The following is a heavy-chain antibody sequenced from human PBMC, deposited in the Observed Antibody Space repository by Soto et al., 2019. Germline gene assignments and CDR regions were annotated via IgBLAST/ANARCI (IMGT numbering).Heavy chain of an antibody. V-gene: IGHV4-4*07. Sequence: SETLSLTCTVSGGSISSYYWNWIRQPPGKGLEWIGRIYDRGSTNYNPSLKSRVTMSVDTSKNQFSLKLSSVNAADTAVYYCASDKRYCTSTSCYIGLDPWGQESLVTVSS. D-gene: IGHD2-2*02. CDR2: IYDRGST. J-gene: IGHJ5*02. CDR3: ASDKRYCTSTSCYIGLDP. CDR1: GGSISSYY.